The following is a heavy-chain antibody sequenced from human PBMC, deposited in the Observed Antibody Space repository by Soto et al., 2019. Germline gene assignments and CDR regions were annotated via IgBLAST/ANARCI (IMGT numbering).Heavy chain of an antibody. CDR1: GDSVSGNSAA. CDR2: TYYRSRWYN. V-gene: IGHV6-1*01. D-gene: IGHD3-16*01. CDR3: AREFPYYVISDSYLDY. J-gene: IGHJ4*02. Sequence: PSQTLSLTCAISGDSVSGNSAAWNWIRQSPSRGLEWLGRTYYRSRWYNDYAVSVKSRITVTPDTSKNQFSLHLNSVTPEDTAVYYCAREFPYYVISDSYLDYWGQCAMVTVSS.